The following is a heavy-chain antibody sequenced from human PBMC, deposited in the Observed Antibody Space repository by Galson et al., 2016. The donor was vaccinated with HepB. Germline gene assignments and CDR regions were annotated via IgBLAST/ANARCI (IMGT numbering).Heavy chain of an antibody. V-gene: IGHV4-39*07. CDR3: ARTSGTNYYHYGMDI. CDR1: GGSISSSSYY. J-gene: IGHJ6*02. D-gene: IGHD2-8*01. CDR2: IYYSGST. Sequence: SETLSLTCTVSGGSISSSSYYWGWIRQPPGRGLEWIGIIYYSGSTYYNPSLMSRVTISIDTSKTHFSLNLSPVTAADTAVYYCARTSGTNYYHYGMDIWGQGTTVTVSS.